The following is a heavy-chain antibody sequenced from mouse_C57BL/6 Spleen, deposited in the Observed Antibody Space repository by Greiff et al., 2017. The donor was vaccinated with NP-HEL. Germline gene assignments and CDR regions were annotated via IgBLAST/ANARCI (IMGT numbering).Heavy chain of an antibody. Sequence: EVQLQESGPGLVKPSQSLSLTCSVTGYSITSGYYWNWIRQFPGNKLEWMGYIGYDGSNNYNPSLKNRISITRDTSKNQFFLKLNSVTTEDTATYYCAGGDYDGFDYWGQGTTLTVSS. D-gene: IGHD2-4*01. J-gene: IGHJ2*01. CDR1: GYSITSGYY. CDR3: AGGDYDGFDY. V-gene: IGHV3-6*01. CDR2: IGYDGSN.